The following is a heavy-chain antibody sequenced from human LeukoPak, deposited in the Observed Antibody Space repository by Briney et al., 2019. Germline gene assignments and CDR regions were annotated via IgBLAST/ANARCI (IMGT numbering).Heavy chain of an antibody. D-gene: IGHD4-11*01. CDR2: IYPSESDT. CDR3: ALVFYSHYGLGF. V-gene: IGHV5-51*01. J-gene: IGHJ4*02. CDR1: GYPFTTSW. Sequence: GGALKISFKASGYPFTTSWIGWGRPMPGKGVGWMGIIYPSESDTRYSPSFQGQVTISADKSITTAFLQWSSVKASDTAMYYCALVFYSHYGLGFWGQGTLVTVSS.